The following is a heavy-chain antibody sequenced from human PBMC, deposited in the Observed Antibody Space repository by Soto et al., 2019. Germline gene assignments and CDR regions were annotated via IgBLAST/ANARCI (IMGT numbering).Heavy chain of an antibody. J-gene: IGHJ5*02. V-gene: IGHV4-34*02. CDR3: ATRITVFGLLIPPFDP. Sequence: QVHLQQWGAGLLKTSETLSLTCAVYGGSVNGYYWNWIRQPPGKGLEWIGEINHTGGTHYNPSLKSRVTMSVDPSKNQFSLRLSSVTAADTAIYYCATRITVFGLLIPPFDPWGQGTQVTVSS. CDR1: GGSVNGYY. CDR2: INHTGGT. D-gene: IGHD3-3*01.